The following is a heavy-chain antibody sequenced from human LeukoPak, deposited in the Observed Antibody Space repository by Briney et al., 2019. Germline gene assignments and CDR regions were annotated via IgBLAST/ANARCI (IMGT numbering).Heavy chain of an antibody. CDR1: GFTFSTYA. J-gene: IGHJ4*02. D-gene: IGHD6-13*01. V-gene: IGHV3-23*01. Sequence: GGSLRLSCAASGFTFSTYAMSWVRQAPGKGLKWVATVNDNGAATYYADSVKGRFTISRDNSKNTLYLQMNSLRAEDTAVYYCAKESIAAAAYFDYWGQGTLVTVSS. CDR3: AKESIAAAAYFDY. CDR2: VNDNGAAT.